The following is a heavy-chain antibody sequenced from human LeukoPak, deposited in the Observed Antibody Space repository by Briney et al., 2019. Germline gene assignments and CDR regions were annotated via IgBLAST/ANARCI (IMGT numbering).Heavy chain of an antibody. Sequence: SQTLSVTCVISGDSVSSKSAAWKWIRQSPSKGLEWLGRTCYRSKWFNDYAVSVKGRITINPDTSKNQFSLQLNSVTPEDTAVYFCARTSGYFDYWGQGTLVTVSS. CDR3: ARTSGYFDY. V-gene: IGHV6-1*01. CDR2: TCYRSKWFN. J-gene: IGHJ4*02. CDR1: GDSVSSKSAA. D-gene: IGHD6-19*01.